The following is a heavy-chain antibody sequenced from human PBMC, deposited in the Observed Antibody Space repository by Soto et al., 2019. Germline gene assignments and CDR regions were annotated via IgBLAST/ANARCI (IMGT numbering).Heavy chain of an antibody. D-gene: IGHD1-1*01. Sequence: SETLSLTCTVSGDSISSADYYWSWIRQTPGKGLEWIGHIFYSGTTYYNPSLKSRLTISVDTSENHFSLRLTSVTAADTAVYYCARDLWVEPELYYYGMDVWGQGTTVTVSS. J-gene: IGHJ6*02. CDR2: IFYSGTT. CDR3: ARDLWVEPELYYYGMDV. CDR1: GDSISSADYY. V-gene: IGHV4-30-4*01.